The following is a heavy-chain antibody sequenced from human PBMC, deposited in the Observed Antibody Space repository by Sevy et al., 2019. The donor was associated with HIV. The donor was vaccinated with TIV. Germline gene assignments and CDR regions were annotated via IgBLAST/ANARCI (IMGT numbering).Heavy chain of an antibody. CDR2: FDPEDDET. CDR3: AKTKDYYDSSAYPFDY. V-gene: IGHV1-24*01. CDR1: GYTLTGFS. J-gene: IGHJ4*02. Sequence: ASVKVSCKVSGYTLTGFSMHWVRQAPGKGLEWMATFDPEDDETIYAQKFQGRVTMTEDTSTDTAYMELSSLRSEDTAVYYCAKTKDYYDSSAYPFDYWGQGTLVTVSS. D-gene: IGHD3-22*01.